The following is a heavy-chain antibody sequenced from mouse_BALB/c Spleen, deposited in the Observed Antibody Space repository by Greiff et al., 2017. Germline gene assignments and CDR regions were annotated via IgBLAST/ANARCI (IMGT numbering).Heavy chain of an antibody. CDR3: AIRWTTASRGAMDY. D-gene: IGHD1-2*01. Sequence: VQLQQPGAELVKPGAPVKLSCKASGYTFTSYWMNWVKQRPGRGLEWIGRIDPSDSETHYNQKFKGKATLTVDKSSSTAYMQLSSLITEDSAVYYCAIRWTTASRGAMDYWGQGTSVTVSS. CDR2: IDPSDSET. J-gene: IGHJ4*01. CDR1: GYTFTSYW. V-gene: IGHV1-69*02.